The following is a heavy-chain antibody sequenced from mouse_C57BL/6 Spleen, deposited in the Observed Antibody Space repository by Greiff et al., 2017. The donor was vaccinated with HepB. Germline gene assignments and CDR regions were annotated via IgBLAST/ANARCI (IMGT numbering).Heavy chain of an antibody. V-gene: IGHV1-63*01. CDR1: GYTFTNYW. Sequence: QVQLQQSGAELVRPGTSVKMSCKASGYTFTNYWIGWAKQRPGHGLEWIGDIYPGGGYTNYNEKFKGKATLTADKSSSTAYMQFGSLTSEDSAIYYCASSYYSNPYYFDYWGQGTTLTVSS. CDR2: IYPGGGYT. J-gene: IGHJ2*01. D-gene: IGHD2-5*01. CDR3: ASSYYSNPYYFDY.